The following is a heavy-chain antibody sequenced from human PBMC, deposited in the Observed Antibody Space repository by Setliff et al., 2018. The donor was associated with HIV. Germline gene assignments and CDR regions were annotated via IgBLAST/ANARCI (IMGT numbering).Heavy chain of an antibody. V-gene: IGHV4-59*11. CDR2: IYYSGST. J-gene: IGHJ2*01. Sequence: SETLSLTCTVSGGSITPHYWSWIRQPPGKGLEWIGLIYYSGSTNYSPSLKSRVTISVDTSKNQFSLKLSSVTAADTAVYYCARDLERATSTYWYFDLWGRGTLVTVSS. D-gene: IGHD5-12*01. CDR3: ARDLERATSTYWYFDL. CDR1: GGSITPHY.